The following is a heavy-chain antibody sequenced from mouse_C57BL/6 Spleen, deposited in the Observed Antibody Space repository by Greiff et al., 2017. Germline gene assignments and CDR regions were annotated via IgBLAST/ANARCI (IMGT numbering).Heavy chain of an antibody. V-gene: IGHV3-1*01. D-gene: IGHD2-3*01. CDR1: GYSITSGYD. J-gene: IGHJ4*01. CDR3: ARGRDGYAMDY. Sequence: EVKLQESGPGMVKPSQSLSLTCTVTGYSITSGYDWHWIRHFPGNKLEWMGYISYSGSTNYNPSLKSRISITHDTSKNHFFLKLNSVTTEDTATYYCARGRDGYAMDYWGQGTSVTVSS. CDR2: ISYSGST.